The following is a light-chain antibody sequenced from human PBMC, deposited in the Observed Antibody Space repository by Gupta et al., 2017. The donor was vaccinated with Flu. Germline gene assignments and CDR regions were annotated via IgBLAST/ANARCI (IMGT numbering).Light chain of an antibody. J-gene: IGLJ1*01. V-gene: IGLV1-44*01. CDR3: ASWDDSLNGYV. CDR2: SNG. CDR1: TSNLGSNA. Sequence: QSVLAQPPSASGTPGQRDSISCSGRTSNLGSNAVNWYQLLPGTAPKLLIHSNGQRPSGVPGRFSASKSGTSASLAISGLRSEDEADYYCASWDDSLNGYVFGPGTKVTVL.